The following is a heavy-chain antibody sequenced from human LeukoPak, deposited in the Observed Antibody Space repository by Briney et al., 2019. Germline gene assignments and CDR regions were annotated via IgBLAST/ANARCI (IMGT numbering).Heavy chain of an antibody. Sequence: KPSQTLSLTCTVSGGSISSGDYYWSWIRQPPGKGLEWIGYIYYSGSTYYNPSLKSRVTISVDTSKNQFSLKLSSVTAADTAVYYRAGIIRRYRTKWCNPWGQGTLVTVSS. CDR3: AGIIRRYRTKWCNP. V-gene: IGHV4-30-4*08. J-gene: IGHJ5*02. CDR2: IYYSGST. CDR1: GGSISSGDYY. D-gene: IGHD3-16*02.